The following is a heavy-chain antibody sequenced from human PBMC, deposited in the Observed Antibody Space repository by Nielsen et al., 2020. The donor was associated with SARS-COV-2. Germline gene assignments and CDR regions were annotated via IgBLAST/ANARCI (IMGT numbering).Heavy chain of an antibody. D-gene: IGHD1-26*01. J-gene: IGHJ6*03. V-gene: IGHV4-30-4*01. Sequence: WIRQPPGKGLEWIGYIYYSGSTYYNPSLKSRVTISVDTSKNQFSLKLSSVTAADTAVYYCARQGATPTLDYYMDVWGKGTTVTVSS. CDR3: ARQGATPTLDYYMDV. CDR2: IYYSGST.